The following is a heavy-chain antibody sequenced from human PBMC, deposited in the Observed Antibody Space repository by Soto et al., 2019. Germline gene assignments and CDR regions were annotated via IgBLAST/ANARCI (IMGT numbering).Heavy chain of an antibody. D-gene: IGHD3-10*01. J-gene: IGHJ4*02. CDR3: ARVGWKDGSGRYYFDY. CDR2: INHSGST. V-gene: IGHV4-34*01. Sequence: SETLSLTCAVYGGSFSGYYWSWIRQPPGKGLEWIGEINHSGSTNYNPSLKSRVTISVDTSKNQFSLKLSSVTAADTAVYYCARVGWKDGSGRYYFDYWGQGTLVTVSS. CDR1: GGSFSGYY.